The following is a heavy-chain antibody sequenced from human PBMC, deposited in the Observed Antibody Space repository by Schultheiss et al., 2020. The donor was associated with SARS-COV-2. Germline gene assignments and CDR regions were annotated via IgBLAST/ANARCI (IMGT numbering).Heavy chain of an antibody. V-gene: IGHV3-48*04. Sequence: GGSLRLSCAASGFTFSSYWMSWVRQAPGKGLEWVSYITSGSTIYYADSVKGRFNISRDNAKNSLYLQMNSLRAEDTAVYYCARGKIGFDSWGQGTLVTVSS. J-gene: IGHJ4*02. CDR2: ITSGSTI. CDR1: GFTFSSYW. CDR3: ARGKIGFDS.